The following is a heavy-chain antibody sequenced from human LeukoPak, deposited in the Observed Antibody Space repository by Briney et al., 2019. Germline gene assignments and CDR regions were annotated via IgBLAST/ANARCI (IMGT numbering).Heavy chain of an antibody. D-gene: IGHD2-15*01. CDR2: INHSGST. V-gene: IGHV4-34*01. CDR3: ARALSGWYGLGY. Sequence: SETLSLTCAVYGGSFSGYYWSWIRQPPEKGLEWIGEINHSGSTNYNPSLKSRVTISVDTSKNQFSLKLSSVTAADTVVYYCARALSGWYGLGYWGQGTLVTVSS. CDR1: GGSFSGYY. J-gene: IGHJ4*02.